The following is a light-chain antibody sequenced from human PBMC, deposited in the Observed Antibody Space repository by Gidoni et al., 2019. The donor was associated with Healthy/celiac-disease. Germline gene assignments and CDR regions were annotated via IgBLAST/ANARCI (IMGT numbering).Light chain of an antibody. CDR1: QSVSSY. V-gene: IGKV3-11*01. J-gene: IGKJ2*01. CDR2: DAS. Sequence: ELVLTQSPATLSLSPGDRATLSCRASQSVSSYLAWYQQKPGQAPRLLIYDASNRATGIPARFSGSGSGTDFTLTISSLEPEDFAVYYCQQRSNWPRTCGQGTKLEIK. CDR3: QQRSNWPRT.